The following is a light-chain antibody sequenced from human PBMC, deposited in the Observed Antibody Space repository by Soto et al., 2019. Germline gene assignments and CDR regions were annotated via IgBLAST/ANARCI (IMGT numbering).Light chain of an antibody. J-gene: IGKJ4*01. CDR1: QSVGSN. Sequence: IVLTQSPATLSVSPGERATLSCRTSQSVGSNLAWYQQTPGQPPRLLIYGAFIRAPGFPVTFRGTGSGSEFTLTISSLQSEDFAVYYCQQYNSWPLTFGGGTK. CDR3: QQYNSWPLT. CDR2: GAF. V-gene: IGKV3-15*01.